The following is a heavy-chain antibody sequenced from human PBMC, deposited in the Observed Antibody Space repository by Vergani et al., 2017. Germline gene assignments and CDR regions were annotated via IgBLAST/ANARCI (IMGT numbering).Heavy chain of an antibody. J-gene: IGHJ4*02. CDR1: VYTFTSYY. V-gene: IGHV1-69*18. CDR3: ARSRGYYSYYFDF. CDR2: IIPIFGTT. Sequence: QVQLVQSGAEVKKPGASVKVSCKASVYTFTSYYMHWVRQAPGQGLEWMGRIIPIFGTTSYAQKFQGRVTILADESTSTAYMELSSLRSEDTAVYYCARSRGYYSYYFDFWGQGTLVTVSS. D-gene: IGHD3-22*01.